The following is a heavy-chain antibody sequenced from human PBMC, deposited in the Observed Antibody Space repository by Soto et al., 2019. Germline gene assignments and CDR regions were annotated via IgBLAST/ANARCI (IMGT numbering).Heavy chain of an antibody. CDR2: ISGSGGST. V-gene: IGHV3-23*01. J-gene: IGHJ4*02. Sequence: EVQLLESGGGLVQPGGSLRLSCAASGFTFSSYAMSWVRQAPGKGLEWVSAISGSGGSTYYADSVKDRFTISRDNSKKTLYLQMNSLRAEDTAVYYCAKAGGDYDYIWGSYRPFDYWGQGTLVTVSS. CDR1: GFTFSSYA. CDR3: AKAGGDYDYIWGSYRPFDY. D-gene: IGHD3-16*02.